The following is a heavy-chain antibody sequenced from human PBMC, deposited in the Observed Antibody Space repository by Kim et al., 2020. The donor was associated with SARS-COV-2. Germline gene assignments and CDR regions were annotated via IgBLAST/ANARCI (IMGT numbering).Heavy chain of an antibody. D-gene: IGHD1-26*01. CDR2: INPNSGGT. V-gene: IGHV1-2*04. Sequence: ASVKVSCKASGYTFTGYYMHWVRQAPGQGLEWMGWINPNSGGTNYAQKFQGWVTMTRDTSISTAYMELSRLRSDDTAVYYCARARPAALSGSYYNWFDPWGQGTLVTVSS. CDR3: ARARPAALSGSYYNWFDP. CDR1: GYTFTGYY. J-gene: IGHJ5*02.